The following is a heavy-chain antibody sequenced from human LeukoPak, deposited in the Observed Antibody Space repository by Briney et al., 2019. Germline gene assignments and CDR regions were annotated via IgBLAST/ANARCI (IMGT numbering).Heavy chain of an antibody. V-gene: IGHV1-24*01. CDR3: ATLYSSSWDEGVVDY. Sequence: ASVKVSCKVSGYTLTELSMHWVRQAPGKGLEWMGVFDPEDGETLYAQKFQGRVTMTEDTSTDTAYMELSSLRSEDTAVYYCATLYSSSWDEGVVDYWGQGTLVTVSS. J-gene: IGHJ4*02. CDR1: GYTLTELS. D-gene: IGHD6-13*01. CDR2: FDPEDGET.